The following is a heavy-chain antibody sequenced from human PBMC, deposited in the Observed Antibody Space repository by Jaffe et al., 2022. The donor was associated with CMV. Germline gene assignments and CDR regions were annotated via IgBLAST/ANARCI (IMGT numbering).Heavy chain of an antibody. CDR1: GGSISSGGYY. V-gene: IGHV4-31*03. J-gene: IGHJ6*02. D-gene: IGHD1-26*01. CDR2: IYYSGST. CDR3: ARDGPPSDSFGELLGYYYYGMDV. Sequence: QVQLQESGPGLVKPSQTLSLTCTVSGGSISSGGYYWSWIRQHPGKGLEWIGYIYYSGSTYYNPSLKSRVTISVDTSKNQFSLKLSSVTAADTAVYYCARDGPPSDSFGELLGYYYYGMDVWGQGTTVTVSS.